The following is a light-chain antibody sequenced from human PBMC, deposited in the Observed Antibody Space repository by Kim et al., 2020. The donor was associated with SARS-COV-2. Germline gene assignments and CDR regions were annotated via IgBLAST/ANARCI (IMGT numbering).Light chain of an antibody. CDR2: DVS. J-gene: IGLJ3*02. Sequence: GKSLTISCTGTISDVGGYNYVSWYQQHPGKAPKLMVYDVSQRPSGVSNRFSGSKSGNTASLTISGLQAEDEADYHCSSYTSSRTWVFGGGTQLTVL. CDR3: SSYTSSRTWV. V-gene: IGLV2-14*03. CDR1: ISDVGGYNY.